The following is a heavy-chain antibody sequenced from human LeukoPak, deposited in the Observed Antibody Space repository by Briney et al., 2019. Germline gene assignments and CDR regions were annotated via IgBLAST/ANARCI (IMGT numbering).Heavy chain of an antibody. CDR1: GFTFSNHA. D-gene: IGHD2-15*01. CDR2: ISGSGRTT. CDR3: AKNVVVKRYIDY. J-gene: IGHJ4*02. Sequence: PGGSLRLSCAASGFTFSNHAMSWVRQTPGKGLQWVSVISGSGRTTEYADSVKGRFTISRDNSKKTLSLQMNSLRVEDTAIYYCAKNVVVKRYIDYWGQGTLVTVSS. V-gene: IGHV3-23*01.